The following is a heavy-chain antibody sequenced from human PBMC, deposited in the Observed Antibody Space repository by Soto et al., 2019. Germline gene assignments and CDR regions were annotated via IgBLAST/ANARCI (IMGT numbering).Heavy chain of an antibody. J-gene: IGHJ3*01. D-gene: IGHD1-26*01. Sequence: EVQLVESGGGLVQPGESLRLSCAASGFTFDYYWMHWVRQAPGKGLVWVSRIYSDGTSTTYADSVKGRFTISRDNAKHAVSLQMNSLRADDTAVYYSARGDRGAFDLWGQGTVVTVSS. CDR3: ARGDRGAFDL. V-gene: IGHV3-74*01. CDR2: IYSDGTST. CDR1: GFTFDYYW.